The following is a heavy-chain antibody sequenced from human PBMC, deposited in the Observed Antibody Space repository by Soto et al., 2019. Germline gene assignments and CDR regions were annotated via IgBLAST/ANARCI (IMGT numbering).Heavy chain of an antibody. CDR3: VSQRTTVPTQAYFDY. J-gene: IGHJ4*02. CDR1: GGSVTNSSSY. CDR2: VYYRGRS. Sequence: PETLSLTCTVSGGSVTNSSSYWGWLLHSPGKGLEWIGSVYYRGRSYSKSSVKSRGTITVDTSKNRFSLSLTSVTASDTAVYFCVSQRTTVPTQAYFDYWGPGALVTVSS. V-gene: IGHV4-39*01. D-gene: IGHD4-17*01.